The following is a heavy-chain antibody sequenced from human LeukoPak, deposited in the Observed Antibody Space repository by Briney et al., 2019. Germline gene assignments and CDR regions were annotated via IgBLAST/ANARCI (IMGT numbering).Heavy chain of an antibody. CDR2: IYHSGST. V-gene: IGHV4-4*02. J-gene: IGHJ3*02. D-gene: IGHD1-26*01. Sequence: SETLSLTCAVSGGSISSTNWWNWVRQPPGKGLEWIGEIYHSGSTNYNPSLKSRVTISVDTSKNQFSLKLRSVTAADTAVYYCERYSGSYPHDAFAIWGQGTMVTVSS. CDR3: ERYSGSYPHDAFAI. CDR1: GGSISSTNW.